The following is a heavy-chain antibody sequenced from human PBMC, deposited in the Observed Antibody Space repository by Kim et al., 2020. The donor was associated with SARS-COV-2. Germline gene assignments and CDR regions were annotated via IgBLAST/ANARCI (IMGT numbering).Heavy chain of an antibody. J-gene: IGHJ6*02. CDR2: ISGSGGST. CDR3: AKILKEAYYDFWSGYSQYYYYGMDV. V-gene: IGHV3-23*01. Sequence: GGSLRLSCAASGFTFSSYAMSWVRQAPGKGLEWVSAISGSGGSTYYADSVKGRFTISRDNSKNTLYLQMNSLRAEDTAVYYCAKILKEAYYDFWSGYSQYYYYGMDVWGQGTTVTVSS. CDR1: GFTFSSYA. D-gene: IGHD3-3*01.